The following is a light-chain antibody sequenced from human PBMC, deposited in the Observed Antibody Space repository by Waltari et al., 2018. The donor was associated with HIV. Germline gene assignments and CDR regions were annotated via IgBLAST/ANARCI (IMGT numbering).Light chain of an antibody. CDR2: GTS. CDR3: QQFHNSLFI. J-gene: IGKJ5*01. Sequence: EIVLTQSPDTLSLSPGDTATLSCRASHTVSGSNLAWYQQKPGQPPRLLMFGTSTRATGTPDRFSGSGSGTDFTLTISGLGPEDFAVYHCQQFHNSLFIFGQGTRLENK. CDR1: HTVSGSN. V-gene: IGKV3-20*01.